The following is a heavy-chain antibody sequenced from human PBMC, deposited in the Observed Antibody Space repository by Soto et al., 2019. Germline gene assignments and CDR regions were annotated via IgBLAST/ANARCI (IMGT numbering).Heavy chain of an antibody. D-gene: IGHD4-4*01. CDR3: AVGGNYLSMDV. Sequence: QVQLVQSGAEVKKPGASVKVSCKASGYTFTSYYMHWVRLAPGQGLEWMGIINPDGGGTSDAQQFQGRVIMTRDTSTRTVYMAMSSLSSEDTAVYYCAVGGNYLSMDVWGQGTTVTVSS. CDR1: GYTFTSYY. J-gene: IGHJ6*02. V-gene: IGHV1-46*01. CDR2: INPDGGGT.